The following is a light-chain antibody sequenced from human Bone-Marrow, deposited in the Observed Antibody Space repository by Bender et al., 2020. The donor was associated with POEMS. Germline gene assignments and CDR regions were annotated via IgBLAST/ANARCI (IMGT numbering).Light chain of an antibody. J-gene: IGLJ3*02. V-gene: IGLV1-44*01. CDR3: ATWDDSLNGWV. Sequence: QSVLTQPPSASGTPGQRVTISCSGSSSKFGSYPVNWYQQLPGAGPKLVIFNNSQRPSGVPDRFSGSNSGTSASLAISRLLSDAEADFYCATWDDSLNGWVFGGGTKLTVL. CDR1: SSKFGSYP. CDR2: NNS.